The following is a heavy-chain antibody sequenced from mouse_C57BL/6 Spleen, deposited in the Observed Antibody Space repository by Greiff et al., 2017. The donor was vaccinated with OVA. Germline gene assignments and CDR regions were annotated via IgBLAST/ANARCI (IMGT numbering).Heavy chain of an antibody. J-gene: IGHJ4*01. V-gene: IGHV2-2*01. CDR3: ARKEIYDGYYGDAMDY. CDR2: IWSGGST. Sequence: QVQLKESGPGLVQPSQSLSITCTVSGFSLTSYGVHWVRQSPGKGLEWLGVIWSGGSTDYNAAFISKLSISKDNSKSQVFFKMNSLQADDTAIYYCARKEIYDGYYGDAMDYWGQGTSVTVSS. CDR1: GFSLTSYG. D-gene: IGHD2-3*01.